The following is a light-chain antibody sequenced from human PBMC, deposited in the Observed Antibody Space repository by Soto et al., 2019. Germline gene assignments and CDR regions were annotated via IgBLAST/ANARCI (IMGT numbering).Light chain of an antibody. J-gene: IGKJ1*01. CDR1: QSISSW. CDR2: KAF. V-gene: IGKV1-5*03. Sequence: DIQMTQSPSTLSASVGDRVTITCRASQSISSWLAWYQQKPGKAPKLLIYKAFSLESGVPSRFSGSGSGTEFTLNISSLQPDDFATYYCQQYNSYRRTFGQGTKVEIK. CDR3: QQYNSYRRT.